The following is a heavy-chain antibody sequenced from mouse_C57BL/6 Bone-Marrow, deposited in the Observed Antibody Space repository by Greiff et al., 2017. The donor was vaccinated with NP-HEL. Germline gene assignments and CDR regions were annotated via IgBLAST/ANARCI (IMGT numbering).Heavy chain of an antibody. Sequence: VKLQESGAELVRPGASVTLSCKASGYTFTDYEMHWAKQTPVHGLEWIGAIDPETGGTAYNQKFKGKAILTADKSSSTAYMELRSLTSEDSAVYYCTIYGSSYWGQGTTLTVSS. J-gene: IGHJ2*01. V-gene: IGHV1-15*01. CDR1: GYTFTDYE. D-gene: IGHD1-1*01. CDR2: IDPETGGT. CDR3: TIYGSSY.